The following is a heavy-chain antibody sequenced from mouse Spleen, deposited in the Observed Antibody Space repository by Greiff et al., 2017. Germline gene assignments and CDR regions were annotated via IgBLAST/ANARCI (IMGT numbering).Heavy chain of an antibody. CDR3: ARRVPDY. J-gene: IGHJ2*01. D-gene: IGHD2-14*01. V-gene: IGHV1-50*01. CDR1: GYTFTSYW. CDR2: IDPSDSYT. Sequence: QVHVKQPGAELVKPGASVKLSCKASGYTFTSYWMQWVKQRPGQGLEWIGEIDPSDSYTNYNQKFKGKATLTVDTSSSTAYMQLSSLTSEDSAVYYCARRVPDYWGQGTTLTVSS.